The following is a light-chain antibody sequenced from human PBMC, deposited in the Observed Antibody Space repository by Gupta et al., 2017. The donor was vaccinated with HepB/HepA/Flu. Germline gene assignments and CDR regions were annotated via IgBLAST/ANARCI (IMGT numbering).Light chain of an antibody. CDR2: DTS. CDR1: SSNIGAGYD. CDR3: QSYDSRMSGL. Sequence: QSVLTQPPSVSGAPGQRVTICCTGSSSNIGAGYDVHWNKQLPGTAPKRLIYDTSNRPAGVAERFSDSKSGTAASLAIAVLQADEEADYYGQSYDSRMSGLFGGGTKLTVL. V-gene: IGLV1-40*01. J-gene: IGLJ2*01.